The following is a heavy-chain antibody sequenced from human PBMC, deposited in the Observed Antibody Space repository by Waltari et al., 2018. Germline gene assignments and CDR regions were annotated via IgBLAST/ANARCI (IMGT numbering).Heavy chain of an antibody. CDR2: IYYSGST. V-gene: IGHV4-59*01. CDR3: ARGTWIQLFQH. J-gene: IGHJ1*01. Sequence: QAQLQESGPGLVKPSETLSLTCTVSGGSISSYYWSWIRQPPGKGLEWIGYIYYSGSTNYNPSLQSRVTISVDTSKNQFSLKLSSVTAADTAVYYCARGTWIQLFQHWGQGTLVTVSS. D-gene: IGHD5-18*01. CDR1: GGSISSYY.